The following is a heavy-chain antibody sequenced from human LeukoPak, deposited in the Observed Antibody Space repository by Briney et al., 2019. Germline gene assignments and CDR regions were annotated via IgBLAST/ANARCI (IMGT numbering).Heavy chain of an antibody. Sequence: SETLSLTCAVYGGSFSGYYWSWIRQPPGKGLEWIGEINHSGSTNYNPSLKSRVTISVDTSKNQFSLKLSSVTAADTAVYYCARGRWGAIRYYYYYMDVWGKGTTVTVSS. V-gene: IGHV4-34*01. J-gene: IGHJ6*03. CDR1: GGSFSGYY. CDR2: INHSGST. CDR3: ARGRWGAIRYYYYYMDV. D-gene: IGHD2-21*01.